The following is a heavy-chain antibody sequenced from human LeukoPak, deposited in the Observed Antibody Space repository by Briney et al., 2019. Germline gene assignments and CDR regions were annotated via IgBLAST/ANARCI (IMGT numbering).Heavy chain of an antibody. D-gene: IGHD1-7*01. V-gene: IGHV3-23*01. CDR3: AKRRGLELLYYYYMDV. CDR2: ISGSGGNT. CDR1: GFTFSTYG. Sequence: PGGSLRLSCAASGFTFSTYGMSWVRQAPGKGLEWVSAISGSGGNTYYADSVKGRFTISRDNSKNTLYLQMNSLRAEDTAVYYCAKRRGLELLYYYYMDVWGKGTTVTVSS. J-gene: IGHJ6*03.